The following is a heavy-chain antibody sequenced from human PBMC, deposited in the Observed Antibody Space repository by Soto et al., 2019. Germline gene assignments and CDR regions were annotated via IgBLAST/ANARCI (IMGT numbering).Heavy chain of an antibody. D-gene: IGHD3-3*01. CDR2: IDTSGTKI. CDR1: GYTFSGYY. V-gene: IGHV3-11*01. Sequence: GGSLGRSCAASGYTFSGYYMGLVRQAPGKGLEWISYIDTSGTKIYYADSVKGRFTITRDNAKNSLYLEMNSLRDEDTAVYSCASHYDMWSGYLSPVDYWGQGTLVTVSS. CDR3: ASHYDMWSGYLSPVDY. J-gene: IGHJ4*02.